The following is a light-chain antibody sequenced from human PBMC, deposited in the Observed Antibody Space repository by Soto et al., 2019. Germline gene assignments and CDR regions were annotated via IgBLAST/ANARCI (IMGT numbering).Light chain of an antibody. V-gene: IGLV2-23*02. Sequence: QSALIQPASVSGSPGQSITISCTGTSSDVGSYNLVSWYQQLPGKAPKLIIYEVSRRPSGVSNRFSGSKSGNTASLTISGLQAEDEADYYCCSWAGSNTFYFFGTGTKVTVL. CDR2: EVS. CDR3: CSWAGSNTFYF. J-gene: IGLJ1*01. CDR1: SSDVGSYNL.